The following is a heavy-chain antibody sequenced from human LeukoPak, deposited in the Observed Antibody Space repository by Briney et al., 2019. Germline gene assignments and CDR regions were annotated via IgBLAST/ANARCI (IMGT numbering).Heavy chain of an antibody. V-gene: IGHV4-59*01. CDR3: ARLSGYYGYVNF. Sequence: SETLSLTCNVSASSISSYYWSWIRQPPGKGLEWMGYFYHSGGTNYNPSFGSRLTISLNTSKRQVSLTLSSVTPADSAVYYCARLSGYYGYVNFWGQGTLVTVSS. CDR2: FYHSGGT. CDR1: ASSISSYY. J-gene: IGHJ4*02. D-gene: IGHD3-22*01.